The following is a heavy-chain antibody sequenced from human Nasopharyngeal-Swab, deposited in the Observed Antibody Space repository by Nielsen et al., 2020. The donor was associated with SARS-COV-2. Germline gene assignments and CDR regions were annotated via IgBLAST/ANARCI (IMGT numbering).Heavy chain of an antibody. CDR2: ISGSGGST. V-gene: IGHV3-23*01. D-gene: IGHD3-22*01. CDR3: AKDYYDSSGYQYYYYGMDV. J-gene: IGHJ6*02. CDR1: GFTFSSYA. Sequence: GGSLRLSCAASGFTFSSYAMSWVRQAPGKGLEWVSAISGSGGSTYYADSVKGRFTISRDNSKHPLYLQMNSLRAEDTAVYYCAKDYYDSSGYQYYYYGMDVWGQGTTVTVSS.